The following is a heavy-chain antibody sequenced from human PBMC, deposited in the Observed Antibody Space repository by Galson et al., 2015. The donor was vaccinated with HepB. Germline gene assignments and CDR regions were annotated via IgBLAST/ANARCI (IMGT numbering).Heavy chain of an antibody. CDR2: IYYSGST. Sequence: SETLSLTCTVSGGSISSYYWSWIRRPPGKGLEWIGYIYYSGSTKYNPSLKSRVTISVDTSKNQFSLKLTSVTAADTAVYYCARGGIGAFDIWGQGTMVTVSS. D-gene: IGHD1-26*01. CDR3: ARGGIGAFDI. J-gene: IGHJ3*02. V-gene: IGHV4-59*01. CDR1: GGSISSYY.